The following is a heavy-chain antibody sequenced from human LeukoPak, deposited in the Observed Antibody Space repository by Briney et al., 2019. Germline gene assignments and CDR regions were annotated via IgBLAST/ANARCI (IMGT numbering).Heavy chain of an antibody. V-gene: IGHV3-21*01. CDR1: GFTFSSYS. D-gene: IGHD1-26*01. CDR3: ARGFRNSGSSLDI. J-gene: IGHJ3*02. Sequence: PGGSLRLSCTASGFTFSSYSMNWVRQAPGKGLEWVSSISSSSYIYYADSVKGRFTISRDNAKNSLYPQMNSLRAEDTAVYYCARGFRNSGSSLDIWGQGTMVTVSS. CDR2: ISSSSYI.